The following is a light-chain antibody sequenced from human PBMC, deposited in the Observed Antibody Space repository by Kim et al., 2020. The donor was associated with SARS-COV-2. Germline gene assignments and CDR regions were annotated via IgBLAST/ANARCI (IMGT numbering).Light chain of an antibody. CDR2: GAS. J-gene: IGKJ1*01. CDR1: QSVNSRY. V-gene: IGKV3-20*01. Sequence: EIVLTQSPGTLSLPPGETATLSCRASQSVNSRYLAWYQQKPGQAPRLVNNGASRRATGIPHRFRGSESGTDFTLTITRLEPVDFAVYYSQQYDRPPWTFGQGTKVEIK. CDR3: QQYDRPPWT.